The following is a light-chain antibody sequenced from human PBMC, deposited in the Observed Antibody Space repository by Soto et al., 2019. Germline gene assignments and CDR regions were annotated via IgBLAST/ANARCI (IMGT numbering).Light chain of an antibody. Sequence: EVVLTQSPGTLSLSPGESATLSCMASQSVSSSDLAWYQQKPGQAPRLLIYGASSRATGIPDRFSGSGSGTDCILTISRLEPEDFAVYYCQQYGSSLLTLGGGTKVDIK. CDR1: QSVSSSD. V-gene: IGKV3-20*01. J-gene: IGKJ4*01. CDR3: QQYGSSLLT. CDR2: GAS.